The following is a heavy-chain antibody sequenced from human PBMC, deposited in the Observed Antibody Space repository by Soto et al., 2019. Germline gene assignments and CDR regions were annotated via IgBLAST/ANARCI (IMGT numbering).Heavy chain of an antibody. CDR2: IKQDGSEK. D-gene: IGHD5-12*01. CDR1: GFTFSSYW. CDR3: ARASYSGYGVCDY. J-gene: IGHJ4*02. Sequence: EVQLVESGGGLVQPGGSLRLSCAASGFTFSSYWMSWVRQAPGKGLEWVANIKQDGSEKYYVDSVKGRFTISGDHAKKSLYLQMNSLRAEDTAVYYCARASYSGYGVCDYWGQGTLVTVSS. V-gene: IGHV3-7*01.